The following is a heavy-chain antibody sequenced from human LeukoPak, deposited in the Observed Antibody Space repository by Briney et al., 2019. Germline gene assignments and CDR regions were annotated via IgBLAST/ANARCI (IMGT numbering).Heavy chain of an antibody. V-gene: IGHV4-4*02. D-gene: IGHD3-3*01. J-gene: IGHJ6*03. CDR1: GASISGIYW. Sequence: KPSETLSVTCAVSGASISGIYWWSWVRQPPGGGLEWIAEIHHSGSTHYNPSLKSRVTISVDKSKNQFSLKLSSVTAADTAVYYCARAEWKNYYYYYMDVWGKGTTVTVSS. CDR3: ARAEWKNYYYYYMDV. CDR2: IHHSGST.